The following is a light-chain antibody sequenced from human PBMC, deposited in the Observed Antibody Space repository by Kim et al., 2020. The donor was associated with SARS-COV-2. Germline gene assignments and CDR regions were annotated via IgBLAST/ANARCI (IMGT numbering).Light chain of an antibody. Sequence: SYELTQPTSVSVAPGKTATITCGGTNIGTKSVHWYQQRPGQAPVLVISYDRDRPSGIPERFSGSNSGNTATLTISRVEAGDEADYYCQVWDSSGDHHVRFGGGTQLTVL. V-gene: IGLV3-21*04. CDR1: NIGTKS. CDR3: QVWDSSGDHHVR. CDR2: YDR. J-gene: IGLJ2*01.